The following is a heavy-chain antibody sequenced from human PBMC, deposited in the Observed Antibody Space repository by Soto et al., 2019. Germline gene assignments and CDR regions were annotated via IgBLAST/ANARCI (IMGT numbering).Heavy chain of an antibody. J-gene: IGHJ4*02. Sequence: QVQLQESGPGLVKPSETLSLTCTVSGGSLSSYYWSWIRQPPGKGPEWIGYIYYSGSTNYYPSLNSCGTVAVDTSESEFALKLRSVTAADTAVYDCARVLGRIFDYCGQGSLVTVSS. CDR2: IYYSGST. CDR1: GGSLSSYY. D-gene: IGHD3-3*02. V-gene: IGHV4-59*01. CDR3: ARVLGRIFDY.